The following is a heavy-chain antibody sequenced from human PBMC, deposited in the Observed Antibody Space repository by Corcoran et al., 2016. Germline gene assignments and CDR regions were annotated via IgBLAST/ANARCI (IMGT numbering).Heavy chain of an antibody. CDR1: GGTFSSYA. Sequence: QVQLVQSGAEVKKPGSSVKVSCKASGGTFSSYAISWVRQAPGQGLEWMGGIIPIFGTANYAQKFQGRVTITADESTSTAYMELCSLRSEDTAGYYCARDLQTIFGVHNGFDPWGQGTLVTVSS. CDR3: ARDLQTIFGVHNGFDP. J-gene: IGHJ5*02. D-gene: IGHD3-3*01. CDR2: IIPIFGTA. V-gene: IGHV1-69*01.